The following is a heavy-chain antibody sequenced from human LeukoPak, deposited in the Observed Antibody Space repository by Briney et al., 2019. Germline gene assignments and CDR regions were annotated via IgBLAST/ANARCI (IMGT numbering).Heavy chain of an antibody. J-gene: IGHJ4*02. CDR1: GGSISSSSYY. CDR2: IYYSGST. D-gene: IGHD3-10*01. Sequence: KPSETLSLTCTVSGGSISSSSYYWGWIRQPPGKGLGWIGSIYYSGSTYYNPSLKSRVTISVDTSKNQFSLKLSSVTAADTAVYYCARQPPYGSGNERWGQGTPVTVSS. V-gene: IGHV4-39*01. CDR3: ARQPPYGSGNER.